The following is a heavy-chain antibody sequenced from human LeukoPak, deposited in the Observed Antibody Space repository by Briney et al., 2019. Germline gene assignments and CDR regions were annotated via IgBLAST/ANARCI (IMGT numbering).Heavy chain of an antibody. CDR3: ARMDIVVVPAANGDYYYYGMDV. D-gene: IGHD2-2*03. J-gene: IGHJ6*02. CDR1: GYTFTSYY. Sequence: ASVKVSCKASGYTFTSYYMHWVRQAPGQGLEWMGIINPSGGSTSYAQKFQGRVTITADESTSTAYMELSSLRSEDTAVYYCARMDIVVVPAANGDYYYYGMDVWGQGTTVTVSS. V-gene: IGHV1-46*01. CDR2: INPSGGST.